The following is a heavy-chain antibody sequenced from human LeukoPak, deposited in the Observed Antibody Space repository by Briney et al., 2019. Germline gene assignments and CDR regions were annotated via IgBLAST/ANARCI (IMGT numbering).Heavy chain of an antibody. CDR2: ISYDGSNK. D-gene: IGHD3-3*01. J-gene: IGHJ5*02. Sequence: PGRSLRLSCAASGFTFSSYAMHWVRQAPGKGLEWVAVISYDGSNKYYADSVKGRFTISRDNSKNTLYLQMNSLRAEDTAVYYCAREPYYDFPWGQGTLVTVSS. CDR1: GFTFSSYA. V-gene: IGHV3-30-3*01. CDR3: AREPYYDFP.